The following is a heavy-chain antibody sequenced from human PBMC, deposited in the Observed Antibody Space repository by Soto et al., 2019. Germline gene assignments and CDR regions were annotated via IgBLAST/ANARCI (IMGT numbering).Heavy chain of an antibody. V-gene: IGHV3-30*18. CDR1: GFTFSSYG. CDR3: AKGPEVLDAFDI. J-gene: IGHJ3*02. CDR2: ISYDGSNK. Sequence: PWGSLRLSCAASGFTFSSYGMHWVRQAPGKGLEWVAVISYDGSNKYYADSVKGRFTISRDNSKNTMYLQMNSLRAEDTDVYYCAKGPEVLDAFDIWGQGTMVTVSS.